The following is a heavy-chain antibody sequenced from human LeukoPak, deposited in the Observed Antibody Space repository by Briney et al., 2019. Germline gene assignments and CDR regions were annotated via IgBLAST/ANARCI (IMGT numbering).Heavy chain of an antibody. CDR2: IYYNGRT. CDR3: ARGLRLGELSL. Sequence: PSETLSLTCTVSGDSINNNNYYWGWIRQPPGKGLEWIGNIYYNGRTYYSPSLKSRGTISVDTSNNQFSLKLSSVTAADTAVYYCARGLRLGELSLWGQGTLVTVSS. D-gene: IGHD3-16*02. J-gene: IGHJ4*02. V-gene: IGHV4-39*02. CDR1: GDSINNNNYY.